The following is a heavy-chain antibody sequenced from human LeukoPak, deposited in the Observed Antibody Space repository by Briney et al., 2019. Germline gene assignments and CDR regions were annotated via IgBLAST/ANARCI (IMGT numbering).Heavy chain of an antibody. D-gene: IGHD2-15*01. CDR2: ISYDGSNK. Sequence: GGSLRLSCAASGFTFSSYAMHWVRQAPGKGLEWVAVISYDGSNKYYADSVKGRFTISSDNSKNTLYLQMNSLRAEDTAVYYCAREVAAKSRADFDYWGQGTLVTVSS. CDR3: AREVAAKSRADFDY. J-gene: IGHJ4*02. CDR1: GFTFSSYA. V-gene: IGHV3-30-3*01.